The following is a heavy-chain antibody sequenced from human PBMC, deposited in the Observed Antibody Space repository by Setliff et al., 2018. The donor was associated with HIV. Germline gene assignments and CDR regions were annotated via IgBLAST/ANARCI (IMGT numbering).Heavy chain of an antibody. J-gene: IGHJ4*02. CDR3: SRDVGVPGRGNALDY. CDR1: GYTFPSYG. V-gene: IGHV1-2*06. CDR2: IAPNSGGT. Sequence: GASVKVSCKASGYTFPSYGVSWVRQAPGQGLEWMGRIAPNSGGTKYAQKFEGRVTTTRDTSINTVYMEVSSLRSDDTAVYYCSRDVGVPGRGNALDYWGQGTQVTVSS. D-gene: IGHD1-26*01.